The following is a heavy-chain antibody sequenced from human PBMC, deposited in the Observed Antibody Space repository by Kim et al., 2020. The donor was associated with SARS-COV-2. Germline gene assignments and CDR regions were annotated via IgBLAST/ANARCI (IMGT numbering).Heavy chain of an antibody. J-gene: IGHJ4*02. CDR3: ARVRGDYGYFDY. D-gene: IGHD3-10*01. CDR1: GYTFTSYY. Sequence: ASVKVSCKASGYTFTSYYMHWVRQAPGQGLEWMGIINPSGGSTSYAQKFQGRVTMTRDTPTSTVYMELSSLRSEDTAVYYCARVRGDYGYFDYWGQGTLVTVSS. V-gene: IGHV1-46*01. CDR2: INPSGGST.